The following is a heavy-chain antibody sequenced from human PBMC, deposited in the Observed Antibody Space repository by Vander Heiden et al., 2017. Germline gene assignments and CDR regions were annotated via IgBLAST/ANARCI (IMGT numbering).Heavy chain of an antibody. V-gene: IGHV3-21*01. J-gene: IGHJ4*02. Sequence: EVQLVESGGGLVKPGGSLRLSCAASGFTVSSYSMNWVRQAPGKGLEWVSSISSSSSYIYYADSVKGRFTISRDNAKNSLYLQMNSLRAEDTAVYYCARGRDCSGGSCYVMGYWGQGTLVTVSS. CDR3: ARGRDCSGGSCYVMGY. CDR2: ISSSSSYI. D-gene: IGHD2-15*01. CDR1: GFTVSSYS.